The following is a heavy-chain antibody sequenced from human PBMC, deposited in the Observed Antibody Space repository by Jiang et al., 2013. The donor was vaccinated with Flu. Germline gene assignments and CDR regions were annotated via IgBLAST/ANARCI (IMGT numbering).Heavy chain of an antibody. Sequence: TLSLTCSVSGGSVSSGSYYWSWIRQPPGKGLEWIGYIYYSGTTNNNPSLKSRVTISVDTSKNQFSLKLSSVTAADTAVYYCARSALTMIAVGGMDVWGQGTTVTVSS. CDR2: IYYSGTT. J-gene: IGHJ6*02. CDR3: ARSALTMIAVGGMDV. V-gene: IGHV4-61*01. D-gene: IGHD3-22*01. CDR1: GGSVSSGSYY.